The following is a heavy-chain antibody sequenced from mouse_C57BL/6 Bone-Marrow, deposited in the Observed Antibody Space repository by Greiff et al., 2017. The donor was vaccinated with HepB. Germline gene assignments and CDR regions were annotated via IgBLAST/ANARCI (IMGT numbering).Heavy chain of an antibody. D-gene: IGHD2-1*01. J-gene: IGHJ2*01. CDR1: GFTFSSYG. V-gene: IGHV5-6*01. CDR2: ISSGGSYT. CDR3: APSTMVTTGDY. Sequence: EVKLMESGGDLVKPGGSLKLSCAASGFTFSSYGMSWVRQTPDKRLEWVATISSGGSYTYYPDSVKGRFTISRDNAKNTLYLQMSSLKSEDTAMYYCAPSTMVTTGDYWGQGTTLTVSS.